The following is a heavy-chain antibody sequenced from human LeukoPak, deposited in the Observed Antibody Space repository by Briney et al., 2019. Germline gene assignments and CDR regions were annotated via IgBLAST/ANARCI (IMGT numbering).Heavy chain of an antibody. Sequence: ASVKVSCKASGGTFSSYAISWVRQAPGQELEWMGGIIPIFGTANYAQKFQGRVTITADESTSTAYMELSSLRSEDTAVYYCARDLDCSSTSCYSEPWGQGTLVTVSS. CDR1: GGTFSSYA. CDR2: IIPIFGTA. D-gene: IGHD2-2*01. J-gene: IGHJ5*02. CDR3: ARDLDCSSTSCYSEP. V-gene: IGHV1-69*13.